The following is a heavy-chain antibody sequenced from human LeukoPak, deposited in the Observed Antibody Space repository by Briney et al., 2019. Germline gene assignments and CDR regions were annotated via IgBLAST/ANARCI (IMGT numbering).Heavy chain of an antibody. Sequence: GTSVKVSCKASGDTFTSYNIHWVRQAPGQGLEWMGIINPNGGSSSHAQKFQGRVTMTRDTSTSTVYMELSSLRPEDTAVYYCATELLGIYGYCGQGTLVTVSS. V-gene: IGHV1-46*01. CDR1: GDTFTSYN. CDR3: ATELLGIYGY. J-gene: IGHJ4*02. D-gene: IGHD7-27*01. CDR2: INPNGGSS.